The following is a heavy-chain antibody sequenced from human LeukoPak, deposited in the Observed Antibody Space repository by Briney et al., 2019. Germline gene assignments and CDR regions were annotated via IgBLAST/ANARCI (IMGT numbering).Heavy chain of an antibody. CDR3: ARWDYYDSSGYPTGGPYNWFDP. Sequence: GASVKVSRKASGYTFTSYYMHWVRQAPGQGLEWMGWINPNSGGTNYAQKFQGRVTMTRDTSISTAYMELSRLRSDDTAVYYCARWDYYDSSGYPTGGPYNWFDPWGQGTLVTVSS. D-gene: IGHD3-22*01. CDR1: GYTFTSYY. CDR2: INPNSGGT. J-gene: IGHJ5*02. V-gene: IGHV1-2*02.